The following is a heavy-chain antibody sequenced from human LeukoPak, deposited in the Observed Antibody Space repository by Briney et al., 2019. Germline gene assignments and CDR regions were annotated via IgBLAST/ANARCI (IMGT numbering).Heavy chain of an antibody. Sequence: ASVKVSCKASGYTFTAHYMHWVRQAPGQGLEWMGVINPSGGSTNYAQKFQGRVTMSRDTSTSTVYMELSSLRSEDTAVYYCTRNDASGLDYWGQGTLVTVSS. CDR1: GYTFTAHY. J-gene: IGHJ4*02. CDR2: INPSGGST. D-gene: IGHD3-10*01. V-gene: IGHV1-46*01. CDR3: TRNDASGLDY.